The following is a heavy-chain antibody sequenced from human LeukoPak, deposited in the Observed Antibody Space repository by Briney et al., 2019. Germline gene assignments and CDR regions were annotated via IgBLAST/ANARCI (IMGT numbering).Heavy chain of an antibody. CDR1: GLTFSASA. V-gene: IGHV3-73*01. Sequence: GGSLRLSCVASGLTFSASAMHWVRQAPGKGLEWVGRIRSKANSYGTAYAASLKGRFTVSRDDSKNTAYLEMNSLKTEDTAVYFCTRRSTYSSSWLLDSWGQGTLVTVSS. CDR3: TRRSTYSSSWLLDS. J-gene: IGHJ4*02. CDR2: IRSKANSYGT. D-gene: IGHD6-13*01.